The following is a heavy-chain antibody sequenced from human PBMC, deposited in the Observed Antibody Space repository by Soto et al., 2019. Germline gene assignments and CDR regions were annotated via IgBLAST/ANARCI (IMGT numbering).Heavy chain of an antibody. Sequence: ASVKVSCKASGYTFTGCYMHWVRQAPGQGLEWMGWTNPNSGGTNYAQKFQGWVTMTRDTSISTAYMELSRLRSDDTAVYYCARDFGARSRYYYGMDVWGQGTTVTVSS. D-gene: IGHD3-10*01. J-gene: IGHJ6*02. CDR3: ARDFGARSRYYYGMDV. V-gene: IGHV1-2*04. CDR2: TNPNSGGT. CDR1: GYTFTGCY.